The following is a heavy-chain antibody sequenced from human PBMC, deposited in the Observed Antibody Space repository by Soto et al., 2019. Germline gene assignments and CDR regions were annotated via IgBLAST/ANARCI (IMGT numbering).Heavy chain of an antibody. CDR3: AGSTNWGLYYLDY. V-gene: IGHV3-53*01. D-gene: IGHD7-27*01. J-gene: IGHJ4*02. CDR2: LYSGGTT. Sequence: GGSLRLSCAASGFSVSGNYMTWVRLAPGKGLECVSILYSGGTTYYADSVKGRFTISRDKSRNTLFLQMNSLRAEDTAVYYCAGSTNWGLYYLDYWGLGTLVTVPQ. CDR1: GFSVSGNY.